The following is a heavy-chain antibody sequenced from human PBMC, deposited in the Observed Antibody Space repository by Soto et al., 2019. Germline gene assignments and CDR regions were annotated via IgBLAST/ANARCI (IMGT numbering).Heavy chain of an antibody. Sequence: ASVKVSCKASGCTFTSYGIIWVRQAPGQGLDWMGWISAYNGNTKYAQDLQGRVTMTTDTSTSTAYMELRSLRSDDTAVYYCARFSGGSYNTYYFYYGMDVWGQGTTVTVSS. CDR3: ARFSGGSYNTYYFYYGMDV. CDR2: ISAYNGNT. D-gene: IGHD2-15*01. CDR1: GCTFTSYG. J-gene: IGHJ6*02. V-gene: IGHV1-18*01.